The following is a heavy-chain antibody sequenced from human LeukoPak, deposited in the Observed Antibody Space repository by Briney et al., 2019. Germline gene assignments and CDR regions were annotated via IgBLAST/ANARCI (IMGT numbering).Heavy chain of an antibody. Sequence: TGGSLRLSCAASGFTVSSNYMSWVRQAPGKGLEWVSVIFSAGNTYYADSVKGRFTISRDNSKNTLYLQMNSLRAEDTAVYYCARVIIISVARWFDPWGQGTLVTVSS. D-gene: IGHD3-16*02. CDR1: GFTVSSNY. CDR3: ARVIIISVARWFDP. J-gene: IGHJ5*02. V-gene: IGHV3-53*01. CDR2: IFSAGNT.